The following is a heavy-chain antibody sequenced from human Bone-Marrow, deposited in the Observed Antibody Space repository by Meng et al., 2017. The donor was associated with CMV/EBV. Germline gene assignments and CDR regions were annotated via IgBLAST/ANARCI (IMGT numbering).Heavy chain of an antibody. J-gene: IGHJ4*02. CDR2: IYHSGST. CDR3: ARVAAYSSSWYDY. D-gene: IGHD6-13*01. V-gene: IGHV4-4*02. Sequence: GSLRLSCAASGFTFSSYSMNWVRQPPGKGLEWIGEIYHSGSTYYNPSLKSRVTIAVDKSNNQFSLKLTSVTAADTAVYYCARVAAYSSSWYDYWGQGTLVTVSS. CDR1: GFTFSSYSM.